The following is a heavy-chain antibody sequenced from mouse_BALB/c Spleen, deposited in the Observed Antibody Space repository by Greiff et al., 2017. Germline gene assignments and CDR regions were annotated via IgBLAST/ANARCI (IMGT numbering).Heavy chain of an antibody. D-gene: IGHD4-1*01. CDR1: GVSFTRHC. J-gene: IGHJ3*01. CDR3: ARDGKNWAWFAY. Sequence: VPPQESGPGLVAPSQGLSHTCTVPGVSFTRHCVHLGRQPPGKGREWLGVIWAGGSTNYNSALMSRLSISKDNSKSQVFLKMNSLQTDDTAMYYCARDGKNWAWFAYWGQGTLVTVSA. CDR2: IWAGGST. V-gene: IGHV2-9*02.